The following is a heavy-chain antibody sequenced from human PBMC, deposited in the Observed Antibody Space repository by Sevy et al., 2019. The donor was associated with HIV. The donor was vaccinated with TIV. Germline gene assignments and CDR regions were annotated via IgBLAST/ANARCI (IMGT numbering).Heavy chain of an antibody. V-gene: IGHV3-23*01. CDR1: GFTFSSYA. CDR3: AKESGGDRGRGVVPAAMRYFDY. CDR2: ISGSGGST. Sequence: GGSLRLSCAASGFTFSSYAMSWVRQAPGKGLEWVSAISGSGGSTYYADSGKGRFTISRDNSKNTLYLPMNSLRAEETAVYYCAKESGGDRGRGVVPAAMRYFDYWGQGTLVTVSS. J-gene: IGHJ4*02. D-gene: IGHD2-2*01.